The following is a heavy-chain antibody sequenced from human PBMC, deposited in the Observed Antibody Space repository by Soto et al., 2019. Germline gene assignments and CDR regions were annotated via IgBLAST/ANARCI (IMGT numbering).Heavy chain of an antibody. CDR3: ARSHCSSTSCYYYYYSGMDV. CDR2: ISGSGGST. J-gene: IGHJ6*02. Sequence: GGSLRLSCAASGFTFSSYAMSWVRQAPGKGLEWVSAISGSGGSTYYADSVKGRFTISRDNSKNTLYLQMNSLRAEDTAVYYCARSHCSSTSCYYYYYSGMDVWGQGTTVTGSS. D-gene: IGHD2-2*01. CDR1: GFTFSSYA. V-gene: IGHV3-23*01.